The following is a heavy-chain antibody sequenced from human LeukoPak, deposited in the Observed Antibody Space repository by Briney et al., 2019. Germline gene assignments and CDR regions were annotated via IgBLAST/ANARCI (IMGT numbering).Heavy chain of an antibody. CDR1: GFTFSNAW. J-gene: IGHJ4*02. D-gene: IGHD3-3*01. CDR2: IKSKTDGGTT. V-gene: IGHV3-15*01. CDR3: TAKYYDFWSGYRIGYYFDY. Sequence: GGSLRLSCAASGFTFSNAWMSWVRQAPGKGLEWVGRIKSKTDGGTTDYAAPVKGRFTISRDDSKNTLYLQMNSLKTEDTAVYYCTAKYYDFWSGYRIGYYFDYWGQGTLVTVSS.